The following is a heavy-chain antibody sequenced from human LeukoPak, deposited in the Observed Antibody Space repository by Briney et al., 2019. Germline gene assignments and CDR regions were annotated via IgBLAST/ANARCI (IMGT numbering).Heavy chain of an antibody. J-gene: IGHJ4*02. V-gene: IGHV3-48*01. Sequence: GGSLRLSCAATGFTFSSYSMSSSSTICYADSVKGRFTISRDNAKNSLYLQMNSLRAEDTAVYYCASRHDYGDSDYWGQGTLVTVSA. D-gene: IGHD4-17*01. CDR2: SSSTI. CDR3: ASRHDYGDSDY. CDR1: GFTFSSYS.